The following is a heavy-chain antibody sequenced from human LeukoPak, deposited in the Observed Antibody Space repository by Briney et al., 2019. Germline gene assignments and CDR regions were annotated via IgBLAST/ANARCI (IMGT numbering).Heavy chain of an antibody. CDR1: GFTFSDYY. CDR3: ARQGRYGSGKGWFDP. Sequence: GGSLRLSCAASGFTFSDYYMTWIRQAPGKWLEWVSYISSSSSYTEYADSVKGRFTISRDNAKNSVYLQMNSLRADDTAVYYCARQGRYGSGKGWFDPCGQGTLVTVSS. D-gene: IGHD3-10*01. V-gene: IGHV3-11*03. CDR2: ISSSSSYT. J-gene: IGHJ5*02.